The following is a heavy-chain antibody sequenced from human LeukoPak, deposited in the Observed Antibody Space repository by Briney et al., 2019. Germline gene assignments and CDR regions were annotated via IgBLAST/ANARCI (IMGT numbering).Heavy chain of an antibody. CDR2: INPSGGST. CDR3: ARERLRTTVVTPYYYYGMDV. Sequence: ASVKVSCKASGYTFTGQYIHWVRQAPGQGLEWMGIINPSGGSTSYAQKFQGRVTMTRDTSTSTVYMELSSLRSEDTAVYYCARERLRTTVVTPYYYYGMDVWGQGTTVTVSS. D-gene: IGHD4-23*01. V-gene: IGHV1-46*01. CDR1: GYTFTGQY. J-gene: IGHJ6*02.